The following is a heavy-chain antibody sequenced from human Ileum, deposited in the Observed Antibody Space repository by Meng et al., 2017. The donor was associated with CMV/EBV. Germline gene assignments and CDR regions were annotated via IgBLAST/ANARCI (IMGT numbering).Heavy chain of an antibody. CDR2: LTTDSRA. CDR3: AKNAKLSSGYFDS. Sequence: GESLKISCATSGFTFSNYALSWVRRAPGKGLEWVSGLTTDSRAYYADSVRGRFTISRDNSKNTLYLQMNSLRAEDTAVYYCAKNAKLSSGYFDSWGQGSQVTVSS. D-gene: IGHD6-6*01. CDR1: GFTFSNYA. J-gene: IGHJ4*02. V-gene: IGHV3-23*05.